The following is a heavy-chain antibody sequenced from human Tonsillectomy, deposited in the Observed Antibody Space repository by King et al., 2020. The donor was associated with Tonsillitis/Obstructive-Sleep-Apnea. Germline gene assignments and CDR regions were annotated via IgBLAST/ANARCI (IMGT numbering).Heavy chain of an antibody. Sequence: VQLQQWGARLLKPSETLSLTCAVYGGSFSGYSWTWIRQPPGKGLGGVWEVYHSGSTNYNPALKSRGTISADTSKNQFSLKMSSVTAADTAVYYCARGAPGYWGQGTLVTVSS. V-gene: IGHV4-34*01. CDR2: VYHSGST. CDR3: ARGAPGY. CDR1: GGSFSGYS. J-gene: IGHJ4*02.